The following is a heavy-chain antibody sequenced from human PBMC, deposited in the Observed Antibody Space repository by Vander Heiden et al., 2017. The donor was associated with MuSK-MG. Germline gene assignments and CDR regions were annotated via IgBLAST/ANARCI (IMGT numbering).Heavy chain of an antibody. V-gene: IGHV1-46*03. J-gene: IGHJ6*02. CDR1: GYTFTSYY. CDR3: ASGGELPKGYYYYGMDV. Sequence: QVQLVQSGAEVKKPGASVKVSCKASGYTFTSYYMHWVRQAPGQGLEWMGIINPSGGSTSYAQKFQGRVTMTRDTSTSTVYMELSSLRSEDTAVYYCASGGELPKGYYYYGMDVWRQGTTVTVSS. D-gene: IGHD1-26*01. CDR2: INPSGGST.